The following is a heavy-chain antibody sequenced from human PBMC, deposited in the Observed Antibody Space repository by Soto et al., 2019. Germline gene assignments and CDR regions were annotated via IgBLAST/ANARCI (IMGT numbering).Heavy chain of an antibody. D-gene: IGHD6-6*01. CDR1: GFTFDDYT. CDR2: ISWDSRKV. CDR3: LDNMHYFAYIVSSTSIN. V-gene: IGHV3-9*01. J-gene: IGHJ4*02. Sequence: EVQLVESGGGLVQPGRSLRLSCAASGFTFDDYTMHWVRQAPGKGLEWVSLISWDSRKVDYADSVKGRFSISRDNARSSLYMQMHSLTPEATPIYSCLDNMHYFAYIVSSTSINWGRVTLDAFSA.